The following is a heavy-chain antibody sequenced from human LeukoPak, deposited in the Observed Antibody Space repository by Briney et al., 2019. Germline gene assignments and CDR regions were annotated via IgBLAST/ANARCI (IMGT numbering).Heavy chain of an antibody. D-gene: IGHD1-7*01. J-gene: IGHJ6*02. CDR3: ARDAYNWNYRFYYYYGMDV. Sequence: GGSLRLSRAASGFTFSVYGMHWVRQAPGKGLEWVAVISYDGSNKYYADSVKGRFTISRDNSKNTLYLQMNSLRAEDTAVYYCARDAYNWNYRFYYYYGMDVWGQGTTVTVSS. V-gene: IGHV3-30*19. CDR1: GFTFSVYG. CDR2: ISYDGSNK.